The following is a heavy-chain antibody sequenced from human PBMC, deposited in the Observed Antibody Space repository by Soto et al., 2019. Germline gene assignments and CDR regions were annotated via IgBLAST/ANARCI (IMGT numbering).Heavy chain of an antibody. CDR1: GFIFSEYG. J-gene: IGHJ6*01. D-gene: IGHD1-1*01. CDR3: ARWWNDEEWVETMDV. Sequence: QVQLVESGGAVVQPGRSLRLSCGASGFIFSEYGMHWVRQAPGKGLEWVAVIYYDGSNEHYSESVRGQFTISRDNSKNMLYLEMNSLRAEDTAIYYCARWWNDEEWVETMDVWGQGTTVTVSS. V-gene: IGHV3-33*01. CDR2: IYYDGSNE.